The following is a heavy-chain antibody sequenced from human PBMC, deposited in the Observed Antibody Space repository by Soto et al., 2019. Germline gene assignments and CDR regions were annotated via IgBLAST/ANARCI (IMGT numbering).Heavy chain of an antibody. CDR1: GYSFTSYW. CDR3: ARQRFWQLIYFDY. D-gene: IGHD6-6*01. CDR2: IYPGDSDT. J-gene: IGHJ4*02. Sequence: PGESLKISCKGSGYSFTSYWIGWVRQMPGKGLVWMGIIYPGDSDTRYSPSFQGQVTISADKSISTAYLQWSSLKASDTAMYYCARQRFWQLIYFDYWGQGTLVTVSS. V-gene: IGHV5-51*01.